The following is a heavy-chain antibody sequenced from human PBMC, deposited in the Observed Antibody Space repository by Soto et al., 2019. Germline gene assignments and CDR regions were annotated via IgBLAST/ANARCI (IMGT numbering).Heavy chain of an antibody. CDR1: GGSISSGDYY. D-gene: IGHD3-22*01. Sequence: SETLSLTCTVSGGSISSGDYYGSWIRQPPGKGLEWIGYIYYSGSTYYNPSLKSRVTISVDTSKNQFSLKLSSVTAADTAVYYCARARYYYDSSGYILPGRLDHWGQGTLVTVPS. V-gene: IGHV4-30-4*01. CDR3: ARARYYYDSSGYILPGRLDH. CDR2: IYYSGST. J-gene: IGHJ4*02.